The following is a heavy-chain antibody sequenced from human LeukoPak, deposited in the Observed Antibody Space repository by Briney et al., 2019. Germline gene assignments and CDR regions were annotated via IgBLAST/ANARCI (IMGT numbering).Heavy chain of an antibody. V-gene: IGHV3-30*02. Sequence: GGSLRLSCAASGFTFSSYGMHWVRQAPGKGLEWVTFIRYDGSNKYYADSVKGRFTISRDNSKNTLYLQMNSLRAEDTAVYYCAKAKTSGSPTYYYYYMDVWGKGTTVTVSS. J-gene: IGHJ6*03. CDR1: GFTFSSYG. CDR3: AKAKTSGSPTYYYYYMDV. D-gene: IGHD2-15*01. CDR2: IRYDGSNK.